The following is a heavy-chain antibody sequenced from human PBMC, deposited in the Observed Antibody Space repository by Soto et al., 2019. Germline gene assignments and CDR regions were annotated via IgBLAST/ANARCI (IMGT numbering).Heavy chain of an antibody. CDR2: IRSKANNYAT. V-gene: IGHV3-73*01. CDR1: GSTFSGSA. Sequence: GGSLRLSCAASGSTFSGSAMHWVRQASGKGLEWVGRIRSKANNYATAYAASVQGRFTISRDDSQNTAYLQMNSLKTEDTAVYYCTRTYYDILTGYYYFDYWGQGTLVTVSS. CDR3: TRTYYDILTGYYYFDY. D-gene: IGHD3-9*01. J-gene: IGHJ4*02.